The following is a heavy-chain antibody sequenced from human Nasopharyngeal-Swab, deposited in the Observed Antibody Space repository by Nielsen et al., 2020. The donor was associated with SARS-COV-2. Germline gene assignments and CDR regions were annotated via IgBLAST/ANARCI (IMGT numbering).Heavy chain of an antibody. CDR1: GGSISSYY. D-gene: IGHD3-3*01. CDR3: ARGSRFTIFGVVPDYYYGMDV. Sequence: SDTLSLTCTVSGGSISSYYWSWIRQPAGKGLEWIGRIYTSGSTNYNPSFKSRVTMSVDTSKNQFSLKLSSVTAADTAVYYCARGSRFTIFGVVPDYYYGMDVWGQGTTVTVSS. V-gene: IGHV4-4*07. CDR2: IYTSGST. J-gene: IGHJ6*02.